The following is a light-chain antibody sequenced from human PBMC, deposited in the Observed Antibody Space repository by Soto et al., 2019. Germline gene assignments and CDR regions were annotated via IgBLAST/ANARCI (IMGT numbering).Light chain of an antibody. V-gene: IGKV3-20*01. CDR1: QSVSSSY. CDR3: QQYDNSPLT. J-gene: IGKJ4*01. Sequence: EIVLTQSPGTLSLSPGERATFSCRASQSVSSSYLAWYQQKPGQAPRLLIYGASNRATGIPDRFSGSGSGTDFTLTISRLEPEDFAVYYCQQYDNSPLTFGGGTKVDI. CDR2: GAS.